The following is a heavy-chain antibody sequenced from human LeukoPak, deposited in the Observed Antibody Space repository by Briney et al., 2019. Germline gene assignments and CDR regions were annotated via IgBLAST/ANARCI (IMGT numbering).Heavy chain of an antibody. Sequence: PSETLSLTCTVSGGSISSSTYYWGWIRQPPGKGLEWIGSIYYSGSTSYNPSLKSRVTIPVDTSKNQFSLKLDSVTAADTAVYYCARNASDSGTSYFDYWGQGTLVTVSS. CDR3: ARNASDSGTSYFDY. V-gene: IGHV4-39*01. CDR2: IYYSGST. CDR1: GGSISSSTYY. D-gene: IGHD1-26*01. J-gene: IGHJ4*02.